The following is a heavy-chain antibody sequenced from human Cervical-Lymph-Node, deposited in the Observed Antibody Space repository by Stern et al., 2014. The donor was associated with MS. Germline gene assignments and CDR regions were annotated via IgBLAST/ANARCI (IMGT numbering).Heavy chain of an antibody. V-gene: IGHV4-31*03. CDR3: ARDHFTTSLDV. Sequence: QVQLVQSGPGLVKPSQTLSLTCTVSGGSISSDNYYWTWIRQHPGKGLEWIGHIYYSGTTYYNPSLKSRVSITVDTSQNLFSLRLSSVTAADTAVYYCARDHFTTSLDVWGHGTTFTVS. CDR1: GGSISSDNYY. D-gene: IGHD3-22*01. CDR2: IYYSGTT. J-gene: IGHJ6*02.